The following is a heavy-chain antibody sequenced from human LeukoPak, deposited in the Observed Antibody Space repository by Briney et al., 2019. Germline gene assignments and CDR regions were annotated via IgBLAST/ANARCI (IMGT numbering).Heavy chain of an antibody. CDR2: INPNSGDT. V-gene: IGHV1-2*02. J-gene: IGHJ4*02. Sequence: GASVKVSCKASGYTFTDYYMHWVRQAPGQGLEWMGWINPNSGDTNYAQNFQGRVTMTRDTSISTAYMELSRLRSDDTAMYYCARVIAAASTRLDYWGQGTLVTVSS. CDR3: ARVIAAASTRLDY. D-gene: IGHD6-13*01. CDR1: GYTFTDYY.